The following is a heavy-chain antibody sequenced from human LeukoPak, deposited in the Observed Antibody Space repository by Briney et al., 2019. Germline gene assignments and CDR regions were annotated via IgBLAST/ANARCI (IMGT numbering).Heavy chain of an antibody. J-gene: IGHJ5*02. CDR3: ASNGNDILTGWGEA. CDR1: GFTFSSYW. D-gene: IGHD3-9*01. Sequence: PGGSLRLSCAASGFTFSSYWMHWVRQAPGKGLVCVSRINSDGSSTNYADSVKGRFTISRDNAKNTLYLQMNSLRAEDTAVYYCASNGNDILTGWGEAWGQGTLVTVSS. CDR2: INSDGSST. V-gene: IGHV3-74*01.